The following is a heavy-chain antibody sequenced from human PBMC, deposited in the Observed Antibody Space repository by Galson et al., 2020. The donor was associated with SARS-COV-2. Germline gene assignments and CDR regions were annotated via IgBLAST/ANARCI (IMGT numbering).Heavy chain of an antibody. Sequence: SQTLSLTCTVSGGPISSSSYSWGWIRQPPGKGLEWIGTMYYSGSPYKNPTLKSRVPISVDTSNNQFSLKLSSVTAADTAVYYCATWGPHYYDDSGYYSTIDVFDIWGQGTTVTVSS. CDR2: MYYSGSP. CDR3: ATWGPHYYDDSGYYSTIDVFDI. D-gene: IGHD3-22*01. CDR1: GGPISSSSYS. J-gene: IGHJ3*02. V-gene: IGHV4-39*01.